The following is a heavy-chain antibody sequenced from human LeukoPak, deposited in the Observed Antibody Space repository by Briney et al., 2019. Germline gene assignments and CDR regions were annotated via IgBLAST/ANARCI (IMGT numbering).Heavy chain of an antibody. CDR3: AKVQDGSFWYEYFQH. V-gene: IGHV3-30*02. CDR2: IRYDGSNK. CDR1: GFTFSSYG. D-gene: IGHD6-19*01. J-gene: IGHJ1*01. Sequence: GGSLRLSCAASGFTFSSYGMHWVRQAPGKGLEWVAFIRYDGSNKYYADSVRGRFPISRDNSKNSLFLQMNSLRAEDTAIYYCAKVQDGSFWYEYFQHWGQGTLVTVSS.